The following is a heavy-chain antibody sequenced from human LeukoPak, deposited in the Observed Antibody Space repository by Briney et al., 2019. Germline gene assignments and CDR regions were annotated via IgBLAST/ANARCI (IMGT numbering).Heavy chain of an antibody. Sequence: ASVKVSCKASGGTSSSYAISWVRQAPGQGLEWMGRIIPIFGTANYAQKFQGRVTITTDESTSTAYMELSSLRSEDTAVYYCASVLNYFESSGYYFDDWGQGTLVTVSS. CDR3: ASVLNYFESSGYYFDD. D-gene: IGHD3-22*01. CDR2: IIPIFGTA. CDR1: GGTSSSYA. J-gene: IGHJ4*02. V-gene: IGHV1-69*05.